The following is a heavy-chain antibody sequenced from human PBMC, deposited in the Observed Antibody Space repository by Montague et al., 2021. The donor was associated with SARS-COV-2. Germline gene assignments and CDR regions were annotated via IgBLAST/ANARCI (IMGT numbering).Heavy chain of an antibody. J-gene: IGHJ4*02. CDR2: IYYSGGT. D-gene: IGHD3-22*01. CDR3: ARVGTRLNDYDGSGYFDY. CDR1: GGSISGYY. V-gene: IGHV4-59*01. Sequence: SETLSLTCSVSGGSISGYYWSWIRRPPGKGLGWIGYIYYSGGTNYNPSLKGRVTISVDTSKNQFSLELSSVTAADTAMYYCARVGTRLNDYDGSGYFDYWGQGALVIVSS.